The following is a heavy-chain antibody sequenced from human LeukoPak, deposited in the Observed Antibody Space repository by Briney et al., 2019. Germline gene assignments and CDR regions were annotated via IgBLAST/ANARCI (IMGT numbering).Heavy chain of an antibody. CDR2: IYHSGST. D-gene: IGHD6-6*01. V-gene: IGHV4-38-2*02. J-gene: IGHJ4*02. CDR3: ARRGYSSSYYFDY. CDR1: GYSISSGYY. Sequence: SETLSLTCTVSGYSISSGYYWGWIRQPPGKGLEWIGSIYHSGSTYYNPSLKSRVTISVDTSKNQFSLKLSSVTAAATAVYYCARRGYSSSYYFDYWGQGTLVTVSS.